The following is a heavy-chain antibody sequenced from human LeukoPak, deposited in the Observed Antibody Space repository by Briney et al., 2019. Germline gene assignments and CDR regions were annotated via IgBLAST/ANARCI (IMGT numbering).Heavy chain of an antibody. CDR3: AKDTIFGVVVILFDY. Sequence: GGSLRLSCAASGFTFSSYAMSWVRQAPGKGLEWVSAISGSGGSTYYADSVKGRFTISRDNSKNTLYLQMNSLRAEDTAVYYCAKDTIFGVVVILFDYWGQGTLVTVSS. CDR2: ISGSGGST. J-gene: IGHJ4*02. V-gene: IGHV3-23*01. CDR1: GFTFSSYA. D-gene: IGHD3-3*01.